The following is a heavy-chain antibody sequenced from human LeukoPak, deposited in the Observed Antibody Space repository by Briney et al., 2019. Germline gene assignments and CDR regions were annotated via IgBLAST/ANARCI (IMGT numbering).Heavy chain of an antibody. Sequence: GGSLRLSCAASGFTFSSYSMNWVRQAPGKGLEWVSSISSSSSYIYYADSVKGRFTISRDNAKNSLYLQTNSLRAEDTAVYYCARDYGDYANAFDIWGQGTMVTVSS. CDR1: GFTFSSYS. V-gene: IGHV3-21*01. CDR3: ARDYGDYANAFDI. CDR2: ISSSSSYI. D-gene: IGHD4-17*01. J-gene: IGHJ3*02.